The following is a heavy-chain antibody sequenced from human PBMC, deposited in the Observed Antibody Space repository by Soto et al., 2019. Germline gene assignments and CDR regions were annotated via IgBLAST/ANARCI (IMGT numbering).Heavy chain of an antibody. J-gene: IGHJ4*02. CDR1: GFTFSSYA. D-gene: IGHD3-3*01. V-gene: IGHV3-30-3*01. CDR3: ARGYEWSPDY. Sequence: QVQLVESGGGVVQPGRSLRLSCAASGFTFSSYAMHWVRQAPGKGLEWVAVISYDGSNKYYADSVKGRFTISRDNSKNTLYLQMNSLRAEDTVVYYCARGYEWSPDYWGQGTLVTVSS. CDR2: ISYDGSNK.